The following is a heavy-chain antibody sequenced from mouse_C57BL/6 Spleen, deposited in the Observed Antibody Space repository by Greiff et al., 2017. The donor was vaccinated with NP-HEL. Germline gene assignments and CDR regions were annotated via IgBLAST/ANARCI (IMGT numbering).Heavy chain of an antibody. CDR3: ARNYDYDFWYFDV. V-gene: IGHV1-64*01. J-gene: IGHJ1*03. CDR1: GYAFTSYW. CDR2: IYPNSGST. Sequence: VQLQQPGAELVKPGASVKLSCKASGYAFTSYWMHWVKQRPGQGLEWIGMIYPNSGSTNYNEKFKSKATLTVDKSSSTAYMQLSSLTSEDSAVYYCARNYDYDFWYFDVWGTGTTVTVSS. D-gene: IGHD2-4*01.